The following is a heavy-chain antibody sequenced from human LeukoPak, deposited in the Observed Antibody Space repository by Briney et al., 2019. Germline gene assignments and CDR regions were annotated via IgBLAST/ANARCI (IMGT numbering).Heavy chain of an antibody. D-gene: IGHD3-10*01. J-gene: IGHJ4*02. Sequence: SQTLSLTCAISGDSVSSNSAGWNWIRQSPSRGLEWLGRTYYRSKWYNDYVVSVKSRISINPDTFKNQFSLQLNSVTPEDTAVYYCARETSGSYNWWGQGTLVTVSS. CDR3: ARETSGSYNW. CDR1: GDSVSSNSAG. CDR2: TYYRSKWYN. V-gene: IGHV6-1*01.